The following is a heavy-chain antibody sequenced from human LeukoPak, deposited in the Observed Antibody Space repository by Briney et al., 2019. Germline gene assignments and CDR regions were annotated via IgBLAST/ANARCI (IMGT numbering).Heavy chain of an antibody. J-gene: IGHJ4*02. CDR2: ISGSGGST. D-gene: IGHD4-23*01. V-gene: IGHV3-23*01. Sequence: GGSLRLSCAASGFTFSSYAMSWVRQAPGKGLEWVSAISGSGGSTYYADSVKGRFTISRDNSKTTLYLQMNSLRAEDTAVYYCAKYHSPGGDSKFDYWGRGTLVTVSS. CDR3: AKYHSPGGDSKFDY. CDR1: GFTFSSYA.